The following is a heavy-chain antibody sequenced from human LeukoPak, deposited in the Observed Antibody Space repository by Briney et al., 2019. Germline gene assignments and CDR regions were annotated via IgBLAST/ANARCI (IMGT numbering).Heavy chain of an antibody. D-gene: IGHD6-6*01. Sequence: GSLRLSCAASTFTFNSYAMSWVRQAPGKGLEWIGEINHSGSTNYNPSLKSRVTISVDTSKNQFSLKLSSVTAADTAVYYCARAEYSSSSEAGRIEYFQHWGQGTLVTVSS. V-gene: IGHV4-34*01. CDR1: TFTFNSYA. CDR2: INHSGST. CDR3: ARAEYSSSSEAGRIEYFQH. J-gene: IGHJ1*01.